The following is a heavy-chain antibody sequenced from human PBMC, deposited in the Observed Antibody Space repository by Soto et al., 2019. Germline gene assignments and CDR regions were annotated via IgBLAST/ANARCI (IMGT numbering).Heavy chain of an antibody. V-gene: IGHV1-18*01. CDR1: GSTFTSQG. CDR3: ARAGHTIFEVVYYYYMDV. D-gene: IGHD3-3*01. Sequence: APGKASSKASGSTFTSQGSSFVRQAPGQGLEWMGWISAYNGNTNYAQKLQGRVTMTTDTSTSTAYMELRSLRSDDTAVYYCARAGHTIFEVVYYYYMDVWGKGTTVTVSS. CDR2: ISAYNGNT. J-gene: IGHJ6*03.